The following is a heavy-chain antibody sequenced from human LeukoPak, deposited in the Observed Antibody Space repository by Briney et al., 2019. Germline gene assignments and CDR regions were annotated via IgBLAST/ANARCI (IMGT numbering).Heavy chain of an antibody. CDR1: GGSISSGGYY. V-gene: IGHV4-31*03. D-gene: IGHD4-17*01. Sequence: PSQTLSLTCTVSGGSISSGGYYWSWIRQHPGKGLEWIGHIYYSGSTYYNPSLKSRVTISVDTSKNQFSLKLSSVTAADMAVYYCARYTVCPTVTTEMGFDYWGQGTLVTVSS. CDR2: IYYSGST. CDR3: ARYTVCPTVTTEMGFDY. J-gene: IGHJ4*02.